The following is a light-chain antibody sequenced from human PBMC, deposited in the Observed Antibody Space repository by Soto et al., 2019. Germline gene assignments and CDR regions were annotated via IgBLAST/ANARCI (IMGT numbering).Light chain of an antibody. V-gene: IGLV1-40*01. CDR2: GNS. CDR1: TSNIGAGYD. Sequence: QSVLTQPPSVSGAPGQSVTISCTGGTSNIGAGYDVHWYQQLPGTAPKLLIYGNSNRPSGVPDRFSGSKSGTSASLAITGLQAEDEGDYYCQSNDSSLSGYVFGTGTRSPS. J-gene: IGLJ1*01. CDR3: QSNDSSLSGYV.